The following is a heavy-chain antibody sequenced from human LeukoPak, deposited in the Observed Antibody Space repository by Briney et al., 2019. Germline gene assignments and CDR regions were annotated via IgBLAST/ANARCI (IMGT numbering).Heavy chain of an antibody. D-gene: IGHD6-19*01. CDR2: ISWNSGSI. CDR3: AKDKGIAVAKIYYFDY. Sequence: PGGSLRLSCAASGFTFDDYAMHWVRQAPGKGLEWVSGISWNSGSIGYADSVKGRFTISRDNAKNSLYLQMNSLRAEDTALYYCAKDKGIAVAKIYYFDYWGQGTLVTVSS. CDR1: GFTFDDYA. V-gene: IGHV3-9*01. J-gene: IGHJ4*02.